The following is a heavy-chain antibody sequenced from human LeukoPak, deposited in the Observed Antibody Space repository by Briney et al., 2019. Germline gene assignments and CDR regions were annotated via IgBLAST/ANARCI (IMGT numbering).Heavy chain of an antibody. CDR1: GFTFSDYY. J-gene: IGHJ3*02. V-gene: IGHV3-11*01. CDR2: ISSRGSTI. CDR3: ASTPPRSFDAFDI. D-gene: IGHD3-10*01. Sequence: GGSLRLSCAASGFTFSDYYMSWIRQAPGKGLEWVSYISSRGSTIYYADSVKGRFTISRDNAKNSLYLQMNSLRAEDTAVYYCASTPPRSFDAFDIWGQGTMVTVSS.